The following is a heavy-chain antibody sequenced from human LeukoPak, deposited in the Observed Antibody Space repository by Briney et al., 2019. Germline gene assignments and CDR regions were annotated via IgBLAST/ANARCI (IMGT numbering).Heavy chain of an antibody. CDR2: INYSGST. CDR1: GGSITSRDSS. CDR3: ARDKDKKGDGLDV. Sequence: SETLSLTCTVSGGSITSRDSSWSWIRQPPGKGLEWIGYINYSGSTSYNPSLKSRVTISVDTSKNQFSLELSSVTAADTAVYYCARDKDKKGDGLDVWGQGTTVTVSS. J-gene: IGHJ6*02. V-gene: IGHV4-30-4*01.